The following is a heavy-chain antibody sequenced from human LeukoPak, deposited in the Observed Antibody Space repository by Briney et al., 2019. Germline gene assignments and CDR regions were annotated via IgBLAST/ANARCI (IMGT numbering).Heavy chain of an antibody. Sequence: PGGSLSLSCAASGFTFSSYWMTWVRQAPGKGLEWVANIKVDGSESYYADSVMGRFMISRDNAKNSLYLQMNSLRVDDTAVYYCARDQSAGASDIWGQGTMVTVS. CDR1: GFTFSSYW. V-gene: IGHV3-7*01. CDR2: IKVDGSES. J-gene: IGHJ3*02. CDR3: ARDQSAGASDI.